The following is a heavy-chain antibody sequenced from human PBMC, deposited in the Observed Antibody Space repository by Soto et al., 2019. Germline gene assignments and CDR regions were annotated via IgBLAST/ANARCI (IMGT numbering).Heavy chain of an antibody. V-gene: IGHV1-69*06. CDR1: GGTFSSYA. Sequence: SVKVSCKASGGTFSSYAISWVRQAPGQGLEWMGGIIPIFGTANYAQKFQGRVTITADRSTSTAYMELSSLRSEDTAVYYCAREGRHSTSLIAGLDYWGQGTLVTVSS. J-gene: IGHJ4*02. CDR2: IIPIFGTA. CDR3: AREGRHSTSLIAGLDY. D-gene: IGHD6-13*01.